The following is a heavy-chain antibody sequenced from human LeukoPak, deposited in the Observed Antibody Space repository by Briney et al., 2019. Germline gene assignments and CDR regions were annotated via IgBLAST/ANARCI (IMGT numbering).Heavy chain of an antibody. CDR3: ARAPSYFDY. J-gene: IGHJ4*02. Sequence: ASVKVSCKASGYTFTSYGISWVRQAPGQGLEWMGWISAYNGNTNYAQKLQGRVTMTRNTSISTAYMELSSLRSEDTAVYYCARAPSYFDYWGQGTLVTVSS. V-gene: IGHV1-18*01. CDR1: GYTFTSYG. CDR2: ISAYNGNT.